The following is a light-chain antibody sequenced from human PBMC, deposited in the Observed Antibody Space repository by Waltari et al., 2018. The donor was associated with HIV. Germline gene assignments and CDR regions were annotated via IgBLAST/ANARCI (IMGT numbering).Light chain of an antibody. Sequence: QSVLIQPPSASGTPGQRVTISCSGRRSNIGSNSVNWYQQLPGPAPQLLIYSNDRRPSGVPDRFSGSKSGTSASLVINGLQPEDEADYYCSAWDDNLNALFGGGTKLTVL. V-gene: IGLV1-44*01. CDR1: RSNIGSNS. CDR3: SAWDDNLNAL. J-gene: IGLJ2*01. CDR2: SND.